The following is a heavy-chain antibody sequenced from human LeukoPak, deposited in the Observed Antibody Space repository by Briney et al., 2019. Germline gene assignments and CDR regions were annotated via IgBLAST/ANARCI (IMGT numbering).Heavy chain of an antibody. CDR3: AKDAYGDQHDYFDY. CDR2: INPNSGDT. Sequence: TSVKVSCKASGYTFTGYYIHWVRQAPGQGLEWMGWINPNSGDTNYAQKFQGRVTMTRDTSISTAYMELSRLRSDDTAVYYCAKDAYGDQHDYFDYWGQGTLVTVSS. V-gene: IGHV1-2*02. D-gene: IGHD4-17*01. J-gene: IGHJ4*02. CDR1: GYTFTGYY.